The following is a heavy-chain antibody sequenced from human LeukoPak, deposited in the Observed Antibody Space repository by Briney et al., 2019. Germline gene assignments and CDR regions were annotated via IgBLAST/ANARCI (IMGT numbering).Heavy chain of an antibody. Sequence: GRSLRLSCAASGFTFSSYAMHWVRQAPGKGLEWVAVISYDGSNKYYADSVKGRFTISRDNSKNTLYLQMNSLRAEDTAVYYCARDGRYDYVWGSYRSASYYFDYWGQGTLVTVSS. V-gene: IGHV3-30*04. CDR2: ISYDGSNK. CDR3: ARDGRYDYVWGSYRSASYYFDY. J-gene: IGHJ4*02. CDR1: GFTFSSYA. D-gene: IGHD3-16*02.